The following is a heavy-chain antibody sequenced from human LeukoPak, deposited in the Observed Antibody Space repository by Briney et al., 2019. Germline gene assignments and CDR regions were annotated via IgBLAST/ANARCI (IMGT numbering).Heavy chain of an antibody. V-gene: IGHV1-18*01. CDR3: ARDLWSSSRKGSNWFDP. CDR1: GYTFTSYG. D-gene: IGHD6-6*01. J-gene: IGHJ5*02. Sequence: GASVKVSCKASGYTFTSYGISWVRQAPGQGLEWMGWISAYNGNTNYAQKLQGRVTTTTDTSTSTAYMELRSLRSDDTAVYYCARDLWSSSRKGSNWFDPWGQGTLVTVSS. CDR2: ISAYNGNT.